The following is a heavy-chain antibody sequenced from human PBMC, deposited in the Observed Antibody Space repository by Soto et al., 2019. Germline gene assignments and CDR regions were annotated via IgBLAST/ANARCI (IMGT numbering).Heavy chain of an antibody. J-gene: IGHJ6*03. CDR3: ARDRGVAPPVAGNTHYYYNTDV. CDR1: GYSFTNYG. D-gene: IGHD6-19*01. Sequence: QDRLVQSGVEVKKPGASVKVSCKASGYSFTNYGITWVRQAPGQGFGWMAWISAYNGNTKYAQKLQGRVTMTTDASTSTAYLELRSLTSDDTAVYYCARDRGVAPPVAGNTHYYYNTDVCGKGTTVTVSS. V-gene: IGHV1-18*01. CDR2: ISAYNGNT.